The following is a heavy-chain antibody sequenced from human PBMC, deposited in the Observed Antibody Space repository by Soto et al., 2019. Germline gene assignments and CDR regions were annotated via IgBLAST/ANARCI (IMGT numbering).Heavy chain of an antibody. V-gene: IGHV3-48*02. Sequence: GGSLRLSCVTSGFTFTKYSMNWVRQAPGKGLEWVSYISYSGETKYYADSLKGRYAISRDDAKNSVYLQMNSLRDEDTAFYYCVRGVVVVLGSTAENFDHCGQGPLVTVSS. CDR1: GFTFTKYS. J-gene: IGHJ4*02. CDR2: ISYSGETK. D-gene: IGHD2-15*01. CDR3: VRGVVVVLGSTAENFDH.